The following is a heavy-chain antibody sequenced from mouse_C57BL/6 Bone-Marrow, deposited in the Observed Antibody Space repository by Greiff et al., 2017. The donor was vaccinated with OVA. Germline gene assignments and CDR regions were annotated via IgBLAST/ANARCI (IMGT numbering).Heavy chain of an antibody. Sequence: EVQGVESGGGLVKPGGSLKLSCAASGFNFSDYGMHWVRQAPEKGLEWVAYISSGSSTTYYADTVKGRITISRDNAKNTLFLQMTSLRYEDTAMYDSGSEASCEGFAYWGQGTLVTVSA. V-gene: IGHV5-17*01. CDR2: ISSGSSTT. CDR3: GSEASCEGFAY. CDR1: GFNFSDYG. D-gene: IGHD3-2*02. J-gene: IGHJ3*01.